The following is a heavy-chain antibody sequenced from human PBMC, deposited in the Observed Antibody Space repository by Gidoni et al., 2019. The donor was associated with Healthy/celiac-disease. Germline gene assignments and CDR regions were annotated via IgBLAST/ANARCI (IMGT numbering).Heavy chain of an antibody. J-gene: IGHJ3*02. Sequence: SGSAYYNPSLKSRFTISVDTSKNQFSLKLSSVTAADTAVYFCARSSVVQGVIHAFDIWGQGTMVTVSS. D-gene: IGHD3-10*01. V-gene: IGHV4-31*02. CDR3: ARSSVVQGVIHAFDI. CDR2: SGSA.